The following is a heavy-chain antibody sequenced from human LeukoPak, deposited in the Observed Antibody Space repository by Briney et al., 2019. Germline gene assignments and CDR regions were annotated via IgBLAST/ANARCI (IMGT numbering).Heavy chain of an antibody. D-gene: IGHD3-22*01. V-gene: IGHV3-11*01. Sequence: GGSLRLSCAASGFTFSDYYMSWIRKAPGKGLEWVSYISSSGSTIYYADSVKGRFTISRDNAKNSLYLQMNSLRAEDTAVYYCARDMAYYYDSSGYSPPYYFDYWGQGILVTVSS. CDR3: ARDMAYYYDSSGYSPPYYFDY. J-gene: IGHJ4*02. CDR1: GFTFSDYY. CDR2: ISSSGSTI.